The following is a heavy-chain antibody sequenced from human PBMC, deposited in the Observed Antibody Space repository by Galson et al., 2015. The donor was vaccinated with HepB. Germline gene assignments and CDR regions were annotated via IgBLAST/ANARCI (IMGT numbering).Heavy chain of an antibody. J-gene: IGHJ4*02. V-gene: IGHV3-23*01. D-gene: IGHD1-26*01. CDR1: GFTFSSHA. CDR2: IGSGGSST. Sequence: SLRLSCAASGFTFSSHAMSWVRQAPGKGLEWVSGIGSGGSSTYYADSVKGRFTISRDNSKNTLYLQMNSLRAEDTAVYHCVKKGQRIDGTGSYLSVLDYWGQGTLVTVSS. CDR3: VKKGQRIDGTGSYLSVLDY.